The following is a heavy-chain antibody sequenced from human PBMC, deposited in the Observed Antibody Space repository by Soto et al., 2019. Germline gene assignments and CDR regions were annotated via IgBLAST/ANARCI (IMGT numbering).Heavy chain of an antibody. CDR1: TYTFTAYY. Sequence: QVQLVQSGAEVKKPGASVKVSCKASTYTFTAYYMHWVRQAPGQGLEWMGWINPNNGDTNYAQNFRGRVTMTRDTSITTAYMELRRLRSDDTAVYYCVRGYDYVWENYRYDAFEVWGQGTMVTVSS. CDR2: INPNNGDT. J-gene: IGHJ3*01. CDR3: VRGYDYVWENYRYDAFEV. D-gene: IGHD3-16*02. V-gene: IGHV1-2*02.